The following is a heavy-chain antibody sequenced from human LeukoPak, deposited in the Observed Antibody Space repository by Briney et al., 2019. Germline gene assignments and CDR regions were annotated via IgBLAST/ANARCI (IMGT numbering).Heavy chain of an antibody. J-gene: IGHJ4*02. V-gene: IGHV1-69*06. CDR2: IIPIFGTA. CDR1: GYTFTGYY. Sequence: ASVKVSCKASGYTFTGYYMHWVRQAPGQGLEWMGGIIPIFGTANYAQKFQGRVTITADKSTSTAYMELSSLRSEDTAVYYCASQKITMIVAGFDYWGQGTLVTVSS. CDR3: ASQKITMIVAGFDY. D-gene: IGHD3-22*01.